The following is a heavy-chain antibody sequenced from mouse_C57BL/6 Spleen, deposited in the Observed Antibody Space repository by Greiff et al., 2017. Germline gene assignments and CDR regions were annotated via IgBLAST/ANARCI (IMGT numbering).Heavy chain of an antibody. J-gene: IGHJ4*01. CDR1: GYTFTSYW. CDR3: ARRHYYGSSYDAMDY. V-gene: IGHV1-55*01. Sequence: QVQLKQPGAELVKPGASVKMSCKASGYTFTSYWITWVKQRPGQGLEWIGDIYPGSGSTNYNEKFKSKATLTVDTSSSTAYMQLSSLTSEDSAVYYCARRHYYGSSYDAMDYWGQGTSVTVSS. D-gene: IGHD1-1*01. CDR2: IYPGSGST.